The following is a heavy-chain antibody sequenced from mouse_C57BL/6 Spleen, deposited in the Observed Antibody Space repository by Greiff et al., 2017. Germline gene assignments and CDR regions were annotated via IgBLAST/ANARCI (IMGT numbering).Heavy chain of an antibody. CDR3: AREATTVVASYWYFDV. D-gene: IGHD1-1*01. CDR2: INYDGSST. CDR1: GFTFSDYY. V-gene: IGHV5-16*01. Sequence: EVQLVESEGGLVQPGSSMKLSCTASGFTFSDYYMAWVRQVPEKGLEWVANINYDGSSTYYLDSLKSRFIISRDNAKNILYLQMSSLKSEDTATYYCAREATTVVASYWYFDVWGTGTTVTVSS. J-gene: IGHJ1*03.